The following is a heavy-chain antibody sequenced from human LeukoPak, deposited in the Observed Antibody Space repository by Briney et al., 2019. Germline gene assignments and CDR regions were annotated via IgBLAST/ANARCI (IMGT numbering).Heavy chain of an antibody. CDR3: ARDVPQKFYGPDQFDL. J-gene: IGHJ2*01. V-gene: IGHV4-39*07. CDR1: GGSISSSSYY. Sequence: SETLSLTCTVSGGSISSSSYYWGWIRQPPGKGLEWIGSIYYSGSTYYNPSLKSRVTISVDTSKNQFSLKLSSVTAADTAVYYCARDVPQKFYGPDQFDLWGRGTLVTVSS. D-gene: IGHD4-17*01. CDR2: IYYSGST.